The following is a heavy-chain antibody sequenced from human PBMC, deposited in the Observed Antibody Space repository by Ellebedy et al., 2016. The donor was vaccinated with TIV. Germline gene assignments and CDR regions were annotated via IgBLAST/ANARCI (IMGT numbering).Heavy chain of an antibody. V-gene: IGHV3-66*01. CDR1: GFTVSSNY. J-gene: IGHJ4*02. CDR2: IYSGGST. D-gene: IGHD3-22*01. Sequence: GESLKISCAASGFTVSSNYMNWVRQTTGKGLEWVSVIYSGGSTYYADSVKGRFTVSRDNSKNTLYLQMNSLRAEDTAVYYCARGVYDSSDYYPFDYWGQGTLVTVSS. CDR3: ARGVYDSSDYYPFDY.